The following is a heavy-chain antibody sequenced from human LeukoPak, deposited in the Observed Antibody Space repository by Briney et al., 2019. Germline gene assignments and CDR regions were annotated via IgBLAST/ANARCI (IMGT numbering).Heavy chain of an antibody. CDR2: ISYDGSNK. Sequence: GGSLRLSCAPSGFAFSSYGMHWVRQAPGKGLEWVAVISYDGSNKYYADAVTGRFTVSKDNSKNTLYLQMNSLGAEDTAMYYCARTTGTPEAGILDSWGRGTLVTVSS. V-gene: IGHV3-30*12. D-gene: IGHD6-13*01. CDR1: GFAFSSYG. CDR3: ARTTGTPEAGILDS. J-gene: IGHJ5*01.